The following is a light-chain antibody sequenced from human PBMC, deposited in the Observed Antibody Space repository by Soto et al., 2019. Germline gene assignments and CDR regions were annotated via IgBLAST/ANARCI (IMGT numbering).Light chain of an antibody. CDR1: QSVSSN. V-gene: IGKV3-15*01. J-gene: IGKJ3*01. CDR2: DAS. Sequence: ETVMTQSPATLSVSPGERPTLSCRASQSVSSNLAWYQQKPGQAPRLLIYDASTRATGIPARCSGSGSGTEVTLTISSLQSEDFAVYYCQQYNTWPLTFGPGTKVDIK. CDR3: QQYNTWPLT.